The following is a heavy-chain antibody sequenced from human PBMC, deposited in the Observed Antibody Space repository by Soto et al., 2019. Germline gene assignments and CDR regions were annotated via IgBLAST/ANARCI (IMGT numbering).Heavy chain of an antibody. Sequence: PGGSLRLSCAASGFTFSSYWMHWVRQAPGKGLVWVSRIRSDGSSTSYADSVKGRFTISRDNAKNTLYLQMNSLRGEDTAVYYCAGQFSTTDYWSQGTLVTVSS. CDR3: AGQFSTTDY. D-gene: IGHD3-22*01. CDR1: GFTFSSYW. CDR2: IRSDGSST. J-gene: IGHJ4*02. V-gene: IGHV3-74*01.